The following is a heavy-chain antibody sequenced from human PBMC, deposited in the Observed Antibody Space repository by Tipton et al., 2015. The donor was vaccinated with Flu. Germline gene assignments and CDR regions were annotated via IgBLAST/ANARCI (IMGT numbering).Heavy chain of an antibody. CDR2: ISSAGSTI. CDR3: ATLTGDDY. Sequence: SLRLSCAASGFTFSRYAMSWVRQAPGKGLEWVSYISSAGSTISYADSVRGRFTISRDNAKNSLYLQLNSLRAEDTALYYCATLTGDDYWGQGDLVTVSS. V-gene: IGHV3-48*03. D-gene: IGHD7-27*01. J-gene: IGHJ4*02. CDR1: GFTFSRYA.